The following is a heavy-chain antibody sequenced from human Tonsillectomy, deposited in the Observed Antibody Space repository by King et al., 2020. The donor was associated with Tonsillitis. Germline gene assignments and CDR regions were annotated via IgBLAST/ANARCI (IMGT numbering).Heavy chain of an antibody. V-gene: IGHV4-4*07. CDR1: GGSISSHY. J-gene: IGHJ2*01. CDR2: IYTSGST. D-gene: IGHD5-18*01. Sequence: LQLQESGPGLLKPSETLSLTCTVSGGSISSHYWSWIRPPAGKGLEWIGRIYTSGSTSYNPSLKSRVTMSVDTSKNQFSLKLSSVAAADTAVYYCARSQLWSTYWYFDLWGRGTLVTVSS. CDR3: ARSQLWSTYWYFDL.